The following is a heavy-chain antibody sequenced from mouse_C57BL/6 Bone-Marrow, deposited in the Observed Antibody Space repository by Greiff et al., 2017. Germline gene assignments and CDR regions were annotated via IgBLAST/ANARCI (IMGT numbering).Heavy chain of an antibody. D-gene: IGHD3-3*01. V-gene: IGHV1-63*01. CDR3: ARERAFDYAMDY. Sequence: VQLQQSGAELVRPGTSVKMSCKASGYTFTNYWIGWAKQRPGHGLEWIGDIYPGGGYTNYNEKFKGKATLTADKSSRTAYMQFSSLTSEDSAIYYCARERAFDYAMDYWGQGTSVTVSS. J-gene: IGHJ4*01. CDR1: GYTFTNYW. CDR2: IYPGGGYT.